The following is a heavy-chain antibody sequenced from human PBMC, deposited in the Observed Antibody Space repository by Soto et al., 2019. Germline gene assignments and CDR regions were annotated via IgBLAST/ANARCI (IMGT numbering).Heavy chain of an antibody. D-gene: IGHD3-22*01. CDR1: GYSFTSYG. V-gene: IGHV1-18*04. J-gene: IGHJ4*02. CDR2: ISGHNGNT. Sequence: QVQLVQSGAEVKKPGASVKVSCKASGYSFTSYGSSWVRQAPGQGPEWMGWISGHNGNTNHPQSLQGRVTMTTDTSRNTAYMELRSLRSDDTAVYYCARHRFNYYDDTVYYYFDYWGQGTLVTVSS. CDR3: ARHRFNYYDDTVYYYFDY.